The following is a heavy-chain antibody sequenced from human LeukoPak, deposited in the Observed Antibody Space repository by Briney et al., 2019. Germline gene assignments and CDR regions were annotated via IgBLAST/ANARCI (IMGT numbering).Heavy chain of an antibody. CDR2: INPSGGST. CDR3: ARSISYYDILTGYYTDAFDI. D-gene: IGHD3-9*01. J-gene: IGHJ3*02. V-gene: IGHV1-46*01. Sequence: ASVRVSCKASGYTFTSYYMHWVRQAPGQGLEWMGIINPSGGSTNYAQKVQGRVTITRDMSTSTVYMELSSLRSEDTAVYYCARSISYYDILTGYYTDAFDIWGQGTMVTVSS. CDR1: GYTFTSYY.